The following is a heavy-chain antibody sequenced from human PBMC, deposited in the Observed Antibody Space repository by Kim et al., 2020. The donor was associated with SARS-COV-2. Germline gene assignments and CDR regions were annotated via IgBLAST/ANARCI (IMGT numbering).Heavy chain of an antibody. CDR3: AILVPGSILGGYFDL. CDR2: ISSSSSYI. J-gene: IGHJ2*01. V-gene: IGHV3-21*01. Sequence: GGSLRLSCAASGFTFSSYSMNWVRQAPGKGLEWVSSISSSSSYIYYADSVKGRFTISRDNAKNSLYLQMNSLRAEDTAVYYCAILVPGSILGGYFDLWGRGTLVTVSS. D-gene: IGHD7-27*01. CDR1: GFTFSSYS.